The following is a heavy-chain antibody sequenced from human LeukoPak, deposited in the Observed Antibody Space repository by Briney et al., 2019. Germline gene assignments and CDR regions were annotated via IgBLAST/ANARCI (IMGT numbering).Heavy chain of an antibody. Sequence: PSETLSLTCTASGGAISCYYWSWIRQPARKRLEWIGRIYTSGSTNYNPSLKSRVTMSVDTSKNQFSLKLSSVTAADTAVYYCAYYDFWSGYFNWGQGTLVTVSS. CDR3: AYYDFWSGYFN. J-gene: IGHJ4*02. CDR1: GGAISCYY. V-gene: IGHV4-4*07. CDR2: IYTSGST. D-gene: IGHD3-3*01.